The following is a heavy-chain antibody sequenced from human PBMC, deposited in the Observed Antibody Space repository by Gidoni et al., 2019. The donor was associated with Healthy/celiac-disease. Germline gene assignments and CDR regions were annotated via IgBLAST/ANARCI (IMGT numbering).Heavy chain of an antibody. CDR3: ARMRSGWYRDY. CDR1: GFPFSYYY. Sequence: QVQLVVAGGGLVKPGGSLRLSCAASGFPFSYYYMSWIRQAPGKGLEWVSYISSSSSYKKYEDSVKGRFTIYRDNAKNSLYLQMNSLRAEDTAVYYCARMRSGWYRDYWGQGTLVTVSS. J-gene: IGHJ4*02. D-gene: IGHD6-19*01. CDR2: ISSSSSYK. V-gene: IGHV3-11*05.